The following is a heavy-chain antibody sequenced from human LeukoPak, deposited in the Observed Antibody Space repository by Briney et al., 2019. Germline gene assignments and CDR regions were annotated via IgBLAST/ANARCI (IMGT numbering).Heavy chain of an antibody. CDR3: ARLSIVGATNFDY. CDR2: IYYSGST. J-gene: IGHJ4*02. V-gene: IGHV4-59*08. D-gene: IGHD1-26*01. CDR1: GASITSYY. Sequence: SETLSLTCTVSGASITSYYWSWIRQSPGKGLEWIGYIYYSGSTTYKPSLKSRVTISVDTSKNQFSLKRSSVTAADTAVYYCARLSIVGATNFDYWGQGTLVTVSS.